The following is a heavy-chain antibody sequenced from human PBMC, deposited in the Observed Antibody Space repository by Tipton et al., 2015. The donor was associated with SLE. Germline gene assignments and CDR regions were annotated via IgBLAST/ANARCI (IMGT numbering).Heavy chain of an antibody. Sequence: TLSLTCTVSGGSISSGGYYWSWIRQHPGKGLEWIGYIYYSGSTYYNPSLKSRVTISVDTSKNQFSLKLSSVTAADTAVYYCAGGKGTYCSGGSCYGNWGQGTLVTVSS. D-gene: IGHD2-15*01. CDR1: GGSISSGGYY. J-gene: IGHJ4*02. CDR3: AGGKGTYCSGGSCYGN. CDR2: IYYSGST. V-gene: IGHV4-31*03.